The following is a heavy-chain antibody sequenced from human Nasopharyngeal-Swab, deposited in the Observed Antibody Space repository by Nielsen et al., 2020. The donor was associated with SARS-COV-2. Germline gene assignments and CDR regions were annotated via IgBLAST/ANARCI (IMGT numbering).Heavy chain of an antibody. CDR2: ISWNSGSI. Sequence: GGSLRLSYAASGFTFDDYAMHWVRQAPGKGLEWVSGISWNSGSIGYADSVKGRFTISRDNAKNSLYLQMNSLRAEDTALYYCAKASNPAVAGDFDYWGQGTLVTVSS. J-gene: IGHJ4*02. V-gene: IGHV3-9*01. D-gene: IGHD6-19*01. CDR1: GFTFDDYA. CDR3: AKASNPAVAGDFDY.